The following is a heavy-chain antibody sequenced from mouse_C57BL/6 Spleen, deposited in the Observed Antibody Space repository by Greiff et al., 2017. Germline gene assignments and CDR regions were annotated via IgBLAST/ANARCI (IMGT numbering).Heavy chain of an antibody. CDR1: GFNIKDYY. V-gene: IGHV14-2*01. D-gene: IGHD4-1*01. CDR3: ALTGNPFAY. CDR2: IDPEDGET. J-gene: IGHJ3*01. Sequence: VQLQQSGAELVKPGASVKLSCTASGFNIKDYYMHWVKQRTEQGLEWIGRIDPEDGETKYAPKFLGKATITADTSSNTAYLQLSSLTSEDTAVYYCALTGNPFAYWGQGTLVTVSA.